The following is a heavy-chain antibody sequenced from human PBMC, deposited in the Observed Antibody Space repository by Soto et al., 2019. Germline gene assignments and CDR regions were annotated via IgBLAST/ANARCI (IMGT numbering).Heavy chain of an antibody. V-gene: IGHV2-5*02. CDR3: APNNYLNNWFDP. CDR2: IYWDDDR. CDR1: GFSLSTSGVG. J-gene: IGHJ5*02. D-gene: IGHD1-1*01. Sequence: SGPTLVNPTQTLTLTCTFSGFSLSTSGVGVGWIRQPPGKALEWLALIYWDDDRRYRPSLKSRLTITKDTSKNQVVLTMTNMDPVDTATYYCAPNNYLNNWFDPWGQGTQVTVSS.